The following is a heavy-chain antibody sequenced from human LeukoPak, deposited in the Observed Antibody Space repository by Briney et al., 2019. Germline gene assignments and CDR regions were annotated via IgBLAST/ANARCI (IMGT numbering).Heavy chain of an antibody. CDR2: IYYSGSA. J-gene: IGHJ4*02. Sequence: SETLSLTCTVSGGSVRSDYWSWLRQPPGRGLEWIGYIYYSGSAIYSPSLKSRLTISLDTSKNRFSLNLSSVTAADTAVYYCAREGGFYRPRDYSGQGTLVTVSS. D-gene: IGHD3-3*01. CDR3: AREGGFYRPRDY. CDR1: GGSVRSDY. V-gene: IGHV4-59*02.